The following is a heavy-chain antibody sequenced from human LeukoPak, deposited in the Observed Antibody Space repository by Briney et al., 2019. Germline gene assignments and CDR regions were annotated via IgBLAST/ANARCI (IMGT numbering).Heavy chain of an antibody. Sequence: SETLSLTCAVYGGSFSGYYWSWIRQRPGKGLECIGETNHSGSTNYNPSLKSRVTISVDTSKNQFSLKLSSVTAADTAVYYCARRKRSGCSSTSCLLNWFDPWGQGTLVTVSS. V-gene: IGHV4-34*01. CDR2: TNHSGST. J-gene: IGHJ5*02. CDR3: ARRKRSGCSSTSCLLNWFDP. D-gene: IGHD2-2*01. CDR1: GGSFSGYY.